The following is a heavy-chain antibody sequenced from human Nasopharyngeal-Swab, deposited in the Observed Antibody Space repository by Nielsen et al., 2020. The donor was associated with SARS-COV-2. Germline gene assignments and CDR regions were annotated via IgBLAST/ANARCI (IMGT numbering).Heavy chain of an antibody. CDR1: GFTFSSYT. J-gene: IGHJ6*02. CDR2: ISSSSSYI. D-gene: IGHD3-9*01. V-gene: IGHV3-21*01. CDR3: ASELTDVMDV. Sequence: GESLKISCAASGFTFSSYTMNWVRQAPGKGLEWVSSISSSSSYIYYADSVKGRFTISRDNAKNSLYLQMNSLRAEDTAVYYCASELTDVMDVWGQGTTVTVSS.